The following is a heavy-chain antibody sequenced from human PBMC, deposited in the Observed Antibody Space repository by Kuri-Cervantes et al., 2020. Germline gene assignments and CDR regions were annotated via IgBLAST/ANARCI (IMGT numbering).Heavy chain of an antibody. Sequence: GGSLRLSCAASGFTFSSYSMNWVRQAPGKGLEWVSYISSSSSTIYYADSVKGRFTISRDNAKNSLYLQMNSLRDEDTAVYYCAREGGFASGSSPLYYYYGMDVWGQGTMVTVSS. V-gene: IGHV3-48*02. CDR1: GFTFSSYS. CDR2: ISSSSSTI. D-gene: IGHD3-10*01. CDR3: AREGGFASGSSPLYYYYGMDV. J-gene: IGHJ6*02.